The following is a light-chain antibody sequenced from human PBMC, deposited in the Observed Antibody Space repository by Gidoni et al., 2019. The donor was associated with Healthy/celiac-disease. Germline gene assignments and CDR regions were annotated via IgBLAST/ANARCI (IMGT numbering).Light chain of an antibody. Sequence: EIVMTHSPATLSVSPGERATLSCRASQSVSSNLAWYQQKPGQAPRLLIYGASTRATGIPARFRGSGSGTEFTLTISSRQSEDFAVYYCQQYNNWPPITCGQGTRLEIK. CDR2: GAS. J-gene: IGKJ5*01. CDR1: QSVSSN. V-gene: IGKV3-15*01. CDR3: QQYNNWPPIT.